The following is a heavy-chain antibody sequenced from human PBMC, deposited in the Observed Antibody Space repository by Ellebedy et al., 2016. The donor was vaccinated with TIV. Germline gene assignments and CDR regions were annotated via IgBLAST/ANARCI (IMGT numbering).Heavy chain of an antibody. J-gene: IGHJ2*01. D-gene: IGHD4-17*01. CDR3: ARDPVGVDYGDYLEDWYFDL. V-gene: IGHV1-2*04. CDR2: INPNSGGT. Sequence: AASVKVSCKASGYTFTSYYMHWVRQAPGQGLEWMGWINPNSGGTNYAQKFQGWVTMTRDTSISTAYMELSRLRSDDTAVYYCARDPVGVDYGDYLEDWYFDLWGRGTLVTVSS. CDR1: GYTFTSYY.